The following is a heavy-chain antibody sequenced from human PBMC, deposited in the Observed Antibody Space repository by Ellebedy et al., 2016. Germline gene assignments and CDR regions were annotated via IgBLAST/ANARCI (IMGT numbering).Heavy chain of an antibody. Sequence: GGSLRLXXEASGFAFSSYWIHWVRQAPGKGLVWVSRINNDGSDTIYADSVRGRFTISRDNGKNTLYLQMNSLSAEDTAVYFCARGGFDHAFDIWGQGTLVTVSS. V-gene: IGHV3-74*01. CDR2: INNDGSDT. D-gene: IGHD3-16*01. CDR1: GFAFSSYW. CDR3: ARGGFDHAFDI. J-gene: IGHJ3*02.